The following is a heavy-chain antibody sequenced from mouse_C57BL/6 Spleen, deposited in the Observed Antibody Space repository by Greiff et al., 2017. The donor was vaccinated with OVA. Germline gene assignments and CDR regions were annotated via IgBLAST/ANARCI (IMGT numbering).Heavy chain of an antibody. CDR2: IYPRSGNT. D-gene: IGHD1-1*01. J-gene: IGHJ3*01. Sequence: QVHVKQSGAELARPGASVKLSCKASGYTFTSYGISWVKQRTGQGLEWIGEIYPRSGNTYYNEKFKGKATLTADKSSSTAYMELRSLTSEDSAVYFCARHYYGSSFFAYWGQGTLVTVSA. CDR3: ARHYYGSSFFAY. CDR1: GYTFTSYG. V-gene: IGHV1-81*01.